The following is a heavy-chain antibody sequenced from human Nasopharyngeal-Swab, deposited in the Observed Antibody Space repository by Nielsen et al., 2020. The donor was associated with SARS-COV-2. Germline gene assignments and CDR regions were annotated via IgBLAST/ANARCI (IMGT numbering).Heavy chain of an antibody. CDR1: GYSFRTYG. Sequence: GESLKISCVASGYSFRTYGMNWVRQAPGKGLEWVSSISSSSYYIKYGESVKGRFTLSRDNAKNSLDLQMNSLRGEDTAVYYCAREGRELWPTFDLWGQGTLVTVSS. CDR3: AREGRELWPTFDL. CDR2: ISSSSYYI. D-gene: IGHD3-16*01. J-gene: IGHJ4*02. V-gene: IGHV3-21*01.